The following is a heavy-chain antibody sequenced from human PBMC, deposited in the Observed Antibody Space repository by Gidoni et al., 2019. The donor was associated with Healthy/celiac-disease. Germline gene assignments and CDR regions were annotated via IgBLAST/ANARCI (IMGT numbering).Heavy chain of an antibody. D-gene: IGHD6-19*01. CDR3: ARRGWPDAFDI. J-gene: IGHJ3*02. CDR2: ISYDGSNK. Sequence: VQLVVSGGGVVQLARSLRLSCAASGFTFSSYAMHWVRQAPGKGLEWVAVISYDGSNKYYADAVKGRFTISRDNSKNTLYLQMNSLRAEDTAVYYCARRGWPDAFDIWGQGTMVTVSS. CDR1: GFTFSSYA. V-gene: IGHV3-30*01.